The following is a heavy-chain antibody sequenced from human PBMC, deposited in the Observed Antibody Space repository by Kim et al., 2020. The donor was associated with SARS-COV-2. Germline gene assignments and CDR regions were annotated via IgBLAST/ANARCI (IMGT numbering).Heavy chain of an antibody. J-gene: IGHJ6*02. V-gene: IGHV4-31*03. CDR1: GGSISSGGYY. CDR3: AREARYYDSSGYYYYYYYGMDV. Sequence: SETLSLTCTVSGGSISSGGYYWSWIRQHPGKGLEWIGYIYYSGSTYYNPSLKSRVTISVDTSKNQFSLKLSSVTAADTAVYYCAREARYYDSSGYYYYYYYGMDVWGQGTTVTVSS. D-gene: IGHD3-22*01. CDR2: IYYSGST.